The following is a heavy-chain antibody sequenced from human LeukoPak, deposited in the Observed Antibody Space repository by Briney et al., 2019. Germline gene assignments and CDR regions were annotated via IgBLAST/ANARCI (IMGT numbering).Heavy chain of an antibody. CDR3: VKDRYSSSWYPDN. CDR1: GFPFSNFA. CDR2: SSSNGGST. D-gene: IGHD6-13*01. Sequence: TGGSLRLSCSASGFPFSNFATHWVRQAPGKGLEYVSGSSSNGGSTYYADSVKGRFTISRDNSKNTLYLQMSSLRTEDTAVYYCVKDRYSSSWYPDNWGQGTLVTLSS. V-gene: IGHV3-64D*09. J-gene: IGHJ4*02.